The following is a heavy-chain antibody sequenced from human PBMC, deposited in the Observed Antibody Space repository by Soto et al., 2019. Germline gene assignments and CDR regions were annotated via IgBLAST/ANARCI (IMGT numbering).Heavy chain of an antibody. D-gene: IGHD4-17*01. V-gene: IGHV4-34*01. Sequence: SETLSLTCAVYGGSFSGYYWSWIRQPPGKGLEWIGEINHSGSTNYNPSLKSRVTISVDTSKNQFSLKLSSVTAADTAVYYCARGFRVTTVTRYFDYWGQGNLVTVSS. J-gene: IGHJ4*02. CDR2: INHSGST. CDR3: ARGFRVTTVTRYFDY. CDR1: GGSFSGYY.